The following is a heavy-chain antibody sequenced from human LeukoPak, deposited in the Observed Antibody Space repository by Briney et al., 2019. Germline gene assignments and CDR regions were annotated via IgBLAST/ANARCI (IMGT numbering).Heavy chain of an antibody. J-gene: IGHJ3*02. D-gene: IGHD6-19*01. Sequence: GGSLRLSCAASGFTFSSYAWHWVRQAPGKGLEWVAVISYDGNNQYYADSVMGRFTISRDISKNTLYLHMNSLRTEDTAVYYCARPETQYSSGLDGFDIWGQGTMVTVSS. CDR2: ISYDGNNQ. CDR1: GFTFSSYA. V-gene: IGHV3-30-3*01. CDR3: ARPETQYSSGLDGFDI.